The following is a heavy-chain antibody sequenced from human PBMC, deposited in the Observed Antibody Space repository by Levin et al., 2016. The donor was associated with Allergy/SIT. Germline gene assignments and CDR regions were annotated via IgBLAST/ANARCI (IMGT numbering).Heavy chain of an antibody. CDR2: IDPSDSYT. D-gene: IGHD6-19*01. V-gene: IGHV5-10-1*01. Sequence: VRQMPGKGLEWMGRIDPSDSYTNYSPSFQGHVTISADKSISTAYLQWSSLKASDTAMYYCASTLAVAGIGLGMNAFDIWGQGTMVTVSS. J-gene: IGHJ3*02. CDR3: ASTLAVAGIGLGMNAFDI.